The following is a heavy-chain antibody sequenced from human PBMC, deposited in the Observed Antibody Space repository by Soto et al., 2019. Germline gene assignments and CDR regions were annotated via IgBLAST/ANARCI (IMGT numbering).Heavy chain of an antibody. CDR1: GGSISSGGYS. D-gene: IGHD2-21*01. J-gene: IGHJ5*02. V-gene: IGHV4-30-2*01. CDR3: ASIPSP. CDR2: IYHSGNI. Sequence: PSETLSLTCAVSGGSISSGGYSWSWIRQPPGKGLEWIGYIYHSGNIYYNPSLKSRVTISVDRSKNQFSLKLSSVTAADTAVYYCASIPSPWGQGTLVTVSS.